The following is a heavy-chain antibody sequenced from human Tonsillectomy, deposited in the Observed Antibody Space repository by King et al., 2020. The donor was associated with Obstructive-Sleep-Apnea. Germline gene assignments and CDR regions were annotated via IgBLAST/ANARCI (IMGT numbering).Heavy chain of an antibody. CDR3: ARERFRTFSDLDY. Sequence: QVPLQESGPGLVKPSQTLSLTCTVSGGSVSSGDYYWSWIRQPPGKGLEWIGFIYYSGTTSYNPSLESRITISVDTSKNQFSLKLSSVTAADTAVYYCARERFRTFSDLDYWGQGTLVTVSS. D-gene: IGHD2/OR15-2a*01. CDR2: IYYSGTT. V-gene: IGHV4-30-4*08. CDR1: GGSVSSGDYY. J-gene: IGHJ4*02.